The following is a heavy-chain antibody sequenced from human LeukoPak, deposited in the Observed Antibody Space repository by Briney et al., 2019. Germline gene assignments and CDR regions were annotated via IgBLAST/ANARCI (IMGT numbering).Heavy chain of an antibody. CDR1: GFTFSNAW. Sequence: GGSLRLSCAASGFTFSNAWMSWVRQAPGKGLEWVAVIWYDGSNKYYADSVKGRFTISRDNSKNTLYLQMNSLRAEDTAVYYCARELPYCSGGSCYSIYGMDVWGKGTTVTVSS. CDR2: IWYDGSNK. J-gene: IGHJ6*04. D-gene: IGHD2-15*01. CDR3: ARELPYCSGGSCYSIYGMDV. V-gene: IGHV3-33*08.